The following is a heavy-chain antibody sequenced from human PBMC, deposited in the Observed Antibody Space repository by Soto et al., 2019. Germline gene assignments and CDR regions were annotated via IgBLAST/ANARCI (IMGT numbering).Heavy chain of an antibody. D-gene: IGHD2-15*01. Sequence: SETLSLTCTVSGGSISSYYWSWIRQPAGKGLEWIGRIYASGGTNYNPSLKSRVTMSVDKSKNEFSLKVKSVTAADTAVYYCGCRVEDISYDYYGMDVWGQGTTVTVSS. J-gene: IGHJ6*02. CDR3: GCRVEDISYDYYGMDV. CDR2: IYASGGT. V-gene: IGHV4-4*07. CDR1: GGSISSYY.